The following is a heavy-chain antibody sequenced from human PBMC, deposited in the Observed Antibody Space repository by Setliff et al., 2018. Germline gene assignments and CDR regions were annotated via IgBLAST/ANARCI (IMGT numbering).Heavy chain of an antibody. J-gene: IGHJ4*02. CDR1: GGTFSSYA. CDR2: IIPILGIA. V-gene: IGHV1-69*10. Sequence: SVKVSCKASGGTFSSYAISWVRQAPGQGLEWMGGIIPILGIANYAQKFQGRVTMTTDTSTSTAYMELRSLRSDDTAVYYCATVSPGGYSYGLDYWGQGTLVTVSS. CDR3: ATVSPGGYSYGLDY. D-gene: IGHD5-18*01.